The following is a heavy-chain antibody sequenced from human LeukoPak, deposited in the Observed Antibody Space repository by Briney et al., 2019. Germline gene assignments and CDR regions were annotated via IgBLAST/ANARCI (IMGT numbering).Heavy chain of an antibody. CDR2: IYYSGST. CDR3: ARVVAAYDFWSGYYISPNYYYYMDV. J-gene: IGHJ6*03. Sequence: GSLRLSCAASGSTFSSDAMSWVRQAPGKGLEWIGSIYYSGSTYYNPSLKSRVTISVDTSKNQFSLKLSSVTAADTAVYYCARVVAAYDFWSGYYISPNYYYYMDVWGKGTTVTVSS. CDR1: GSTFSSDAM. D-gene: IGHD3-3*01. V-gene: IGHV4-38-2*01.